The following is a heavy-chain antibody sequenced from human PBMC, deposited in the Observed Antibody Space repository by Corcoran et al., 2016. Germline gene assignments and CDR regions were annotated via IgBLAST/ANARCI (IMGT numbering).Heavy chain of an antibody. CDR3: ARGKDYYDSSRGFDP. J-gene: IGHJ5*02. Sequence: QVQLQQWGAGLLKPSETLSLTCAVYGGSFSGYYWSWIRQPPGKGLEWIGEINHSGSTNYNPSLKSRVTISVDTSKNQFSLKLSSVTAADTAVYYCARGKDYYDSSRGFDPWGQGTLVTVSS. D-gene: IGHD3-22*01. CDR2: INHSGST. V-gene: IGHV4-34*01. CDR1: GGSFSGYY.